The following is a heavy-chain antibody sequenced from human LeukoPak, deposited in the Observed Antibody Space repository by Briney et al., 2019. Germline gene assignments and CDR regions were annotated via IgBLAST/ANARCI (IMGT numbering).Heavy chain of an antibody. CDR2: ISHSGAT. D-gene: IGHD4-17*01. Sequence: SETLSLTCAVSGYSISSGYHWGWIRQPPGKGLDWIGSISHSGATYYNPSLQSRVTISLDTSKNHFSLKVFSVTAADTAVYYCARDGTTGDAFDIWGQGTMVTVSS. V-gene: IGHV4-38-2*02. CDR1: GYSISSGYH. CDR3: ARDGTTGDAFDI. J-gene: IGHJ3*02.